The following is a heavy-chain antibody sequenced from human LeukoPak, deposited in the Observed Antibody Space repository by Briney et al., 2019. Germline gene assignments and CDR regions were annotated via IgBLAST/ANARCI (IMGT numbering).Heavy chain of an antibody. J-gene: IGHJ5*02. CDR3: AKDDNYIRFLS. Sequence: GGSLRLSCAASGFSVGSNFMSWVRQAPGKGLEWVSAISGSGGSTYYADSVKGRFTISRDNSKNTLYLQMNSLRAEDTAVYYCAKDDNYIRFLSWGQGTLVTVSS. CDR2: ISGSGGST. V-gene: IGHV3-23*01. CDR1: GFSVGSNF. D-gene: IGHD3-16*01.